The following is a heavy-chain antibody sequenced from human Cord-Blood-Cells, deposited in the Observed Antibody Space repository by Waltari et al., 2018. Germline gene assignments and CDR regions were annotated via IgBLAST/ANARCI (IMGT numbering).Heavy chain of an antibody. Sequence: QVQLVQSGAEVKKPGSSVKVSCKASGGTFSSYAISWVRQAPGQGLEWMGGIIPIFGTANYAQKFQGRVTITADESTSTAYMELSSLRSEDTAVYYCARNLPRSCSGGSCYSYYYYMDVWGKGTTVTDSS. CDR1: GGTFSSYA. J-gene: IGHJ6*03. CDR2: IIPIFGTA. D-gene: IGHD2-15*01. CDR3: ARNLPRSCSGGSCYSYYYYMDV. V-gene: IGHV1-69*01.